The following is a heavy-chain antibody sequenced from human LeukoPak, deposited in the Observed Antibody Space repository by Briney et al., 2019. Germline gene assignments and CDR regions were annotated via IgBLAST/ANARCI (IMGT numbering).Heavy chain of an antibody. CDR3: ASISHVWSGYYTAHFDY. CDR2: INPNSGDT. J-gene: IGHJ4*02. D-gene: IGHD3-3*02. V-gene: IGHV1-2*02. CDR1: GYTFTDYY. Sequence: ASVKVSCKTSGYTFTDYYMHWVRQAPGQGLEWMGWINPNSGDTNYAQQFQGRVTMTRDTSITTAYMGLSRLKSDDTAVYYCASISHVWSGYYTAHFDYWGQGTLVTVSS.